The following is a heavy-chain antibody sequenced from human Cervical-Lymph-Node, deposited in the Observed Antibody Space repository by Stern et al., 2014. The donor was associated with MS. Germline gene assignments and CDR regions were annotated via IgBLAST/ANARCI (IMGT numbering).Heavy chain of an antibody. J-gene: IGHJ5*01. D-gene: IGHD4-17*01. CDR1: GGSISYYH. V-gene: IGHV4-59*01. CDR3: ARTVSHNWFDP. CDR2: IYNSGST. Sequence: QMQLVQSGPGLVKSSETLSLTCTVSGGSISYYHWSWLRQSPEKGLEWIGYIYNSGSTNYNPSLKSRVTISADTSQNQFSLELRSVTAADTAVYYCARTVSHNWFDPWGQGTLVTVSS.